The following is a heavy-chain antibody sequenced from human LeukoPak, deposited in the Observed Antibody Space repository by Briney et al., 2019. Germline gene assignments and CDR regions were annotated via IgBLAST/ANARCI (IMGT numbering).Heavy chain of an antibody. CDR1: GGSFSGYY. CDR3: ARDHLDSGSYFREDAFDI. D-gene: IGHD1-26*01. V-gene: IGHV4-34*01. Sequence: SETLSLTCAVYGGSFSGYYWSWIRQPPGKGLEWIGEINHSGSTNYNPSLKSRVTISVDTSKNQFSLKLSSVTAADTAVYYCARDHLDSGSYFREDAFDIWGQGTMVTVSS. J-gene: IGHJ3*02. CDR2: INHSGST.